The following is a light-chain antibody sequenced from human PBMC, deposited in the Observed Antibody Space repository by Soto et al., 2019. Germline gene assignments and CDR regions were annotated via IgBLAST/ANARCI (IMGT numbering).Light chain of an antibody. Sequence: EILMTQSPATLSVSPGDRATLSCRASQSLGHNLAWYQQRPGQAPRLLIYDASTRATGIPARFSGSGSGTEFTLTITSLQSEDFAVYYCRQYDNWPPLTFGQGTKVDIK. CDR1: QSLGHN. V-gene: IGKV3-15*01. CDR3: RQYDNWPPLT. CDR2: DAS. J-gene: IGKJ1*01.